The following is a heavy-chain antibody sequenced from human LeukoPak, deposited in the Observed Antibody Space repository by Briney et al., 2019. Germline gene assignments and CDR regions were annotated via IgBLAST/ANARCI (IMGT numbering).Heavy chain of an antibody. CDR1: WFSLITNRMC. Sequence: SGPTLANPTHTLTLTCTFSWFSLITNRMCMRWIRQAPGKALKWLARIDWDDDKYSSTSLTTRLTISKDTSQNQVVLTMTNMDPVDTATYYCARIRWGSLRGMDVWGEGTTVTLSS. V-gene: IGHV2-70*11. CDR2: IDWDDDK. CDR3: ARIRWGSLRGMDV. J-gene: IGHJ6*02. D-gene: IGHD3-3*01.